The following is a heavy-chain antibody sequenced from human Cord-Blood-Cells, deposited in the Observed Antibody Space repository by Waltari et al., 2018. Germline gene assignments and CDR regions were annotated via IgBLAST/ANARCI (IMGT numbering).Heavy chain of an antibody. CDR2: ISGSGSTI. CDR3: ARGKSGSYDFDY. CDR1: GFTFSSYE. V-gene: IGHV3-48*03. D-gene: IGHD3-10*01. Sequence: EVQLVESGGGLVQPGGSLRLSCAASGFTFSSYEMNWVRQAPGKGLGLVSYISGSGSTIYYADSVKGRFTISRDNAKNSLYLQMNSLRAEDTAVYYCARGKSGSYDFDYWGQGTLVTVSS. J-gene: IGHJ4*02.